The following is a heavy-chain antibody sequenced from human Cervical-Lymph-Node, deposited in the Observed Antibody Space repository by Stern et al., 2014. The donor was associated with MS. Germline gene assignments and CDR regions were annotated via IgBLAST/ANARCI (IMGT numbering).Heavy chain of an antibody. V-gene: IGHV3-23*04. J-gene: IGHJ4*02. CDR3: AKDFGVPYYESMTGYSFFDY. CDR1: GFTFNSYA. CDR2: TSASGRTT. Sequence: EVQLVESGGGLVQPGESLRLSCAASGFTFNSYAMNWVRPAPGQGLEWVSRTSASGRTTDYADSVKGRFTMSRDNSKNTLYLEMNSLRADDTAVYYCAKDFGVPYYESMTGYSFFDYWGQGTLVTVSS. D-gene: IGHD3-9*01.